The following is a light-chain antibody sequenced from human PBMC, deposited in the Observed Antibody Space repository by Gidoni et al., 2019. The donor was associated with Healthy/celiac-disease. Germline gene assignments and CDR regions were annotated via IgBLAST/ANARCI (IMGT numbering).Light chain of an antibody. CDR2: DDS. CDR1: NIGSKS. V-gene: IGLV3-21*02. CDR3: QVWDSSSDQLV. Sequence: SYVLTQPPSVSVAPGPTARLTCGGNNIGSKSVHWYQHKPGQAPVLVVYDDSDRPPGIPERFSGSNSGNTATLTISRVEAGDEADYYCQVWDSSSDQLVFGGGTKLTVL. J-gene: IGLJ2*01.